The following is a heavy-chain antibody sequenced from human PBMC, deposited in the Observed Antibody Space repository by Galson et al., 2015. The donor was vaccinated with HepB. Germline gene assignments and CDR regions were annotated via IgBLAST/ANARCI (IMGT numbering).Heavy chain of an antibody. D-gene: IGHD2-15*01. V-gene: IGHV3-74*01. CDR2: INSDGSST. Sequence: SLRLSCAASGFTFSKYWMYWVRHAPGKGLVWVSRINSDGSSTTHADSVKGRFTVSRDNAKNPLYLQMNSLRVEDTAVYYCASLVAYYYFGMDVWGEGTTVTVSS. CDR3: ASLVAYYYFGMDV. CDR1: GFTFSKYW. J-gene: IGHJ6*04.